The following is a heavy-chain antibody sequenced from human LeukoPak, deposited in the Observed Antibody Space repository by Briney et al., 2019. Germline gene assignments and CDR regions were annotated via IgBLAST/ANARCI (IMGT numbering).Heavy chain of an antibody. V-gene: IGHV3-23*01. CDR1: GFTFSSYA. CDR3: ARDSTRCSSTSCGYFDY. Sequence: QPGGSLRLSCAASGFTFSSYAMSWVRQAPGKGLEWVSAISGSGGSTYYAGSVKGRFTISRDNAKNSLYLQMNSLRAEDTAVYYCARDSTRCSSTSCGYFDYWGQGTLVTVSS. CDR2: ISGSGGST. J-gene: IGHJ4*02. D-gene: IGHD2-2*01.